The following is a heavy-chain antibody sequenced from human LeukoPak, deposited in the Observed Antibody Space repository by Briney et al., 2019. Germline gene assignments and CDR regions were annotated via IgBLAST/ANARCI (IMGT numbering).Heavy chain of an antibody. V-gene: IGHV3-9*01. D-gene: IGHD3-22*01. CDR3: AKDMIPYYYDSSGYSN. CDR1: GFTFDDYA. Sequence: GRSLRLSCAASGFTFDDYAMHWVRQAPGKGLEWVSGISWNSGSIGYADSVKGRFTISRDNAKNSLYLQMNSLRAEDTALYYCAKDMIPYYYDSSGYSNWGQGTMVTVSS. CDR2: ISWNSGSI. J-gene: IGHJ3*01.